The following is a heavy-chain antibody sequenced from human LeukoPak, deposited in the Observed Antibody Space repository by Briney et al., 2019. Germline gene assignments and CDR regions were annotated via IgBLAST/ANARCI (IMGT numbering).Heavy chain of an antibody. Sequence: PETLSLTCTVSGGSISSYYWSWIRQPPGKGLEWIGYIYYSGSTNYNPSLKSRVTISVDTSKNQFSLKLSSVTAADTAVYYCARVVGSYCSSTSCLDWFDPWGQGTQVTVSS. D-gene: IGHD2-2*01. CDR3: ARVVGSYCSSTSCLDWFDP. CDR2: IYYSGST. V-gene: IGHV4-59*01. J-gene: IGHJ5*02. CDR1: GGSISSYY.